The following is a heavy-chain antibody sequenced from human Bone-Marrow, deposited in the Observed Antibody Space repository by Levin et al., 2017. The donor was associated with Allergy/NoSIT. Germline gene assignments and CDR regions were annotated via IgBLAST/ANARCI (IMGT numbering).Heavy chain of an antibody. Sequence: GESLKISCKGSGYNFPTHWIGWVRQMPGIGLEWIGIIYPGDSDTRYNPSFQGQVILSADSSISTAYLQWSSPQASDTAIYYCVRVPRPSGEYDSYFFDQWGQGTLVTVSS. CDR3: VRVPRPSGEYDSYFFDQ. D-gene: IGHD1-26*01. CDR2: IYPGDSDT. CDR1: GYNFPTHW. J-gene: IGHJ4*02. V-gene: IGHV5-51*01.